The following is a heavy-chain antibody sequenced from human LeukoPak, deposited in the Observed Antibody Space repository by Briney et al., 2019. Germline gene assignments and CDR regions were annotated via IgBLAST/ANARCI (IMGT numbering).Heavy chain of an antibody. Sequence: PGGSLRLSCAASGFTFSSYWMSWVRQAPGKGLEWVAVIAYDGGKKYYADSVKGRFTISRDNSKNTLYLQTNSLRPEDTAVYYCAKDQWGTSHAFDIWGQGTMVTVSS. CDR1: GFTFSSYW. V-gene: IGHV3-30*18. CDR3: AKDQWGTSHAFDI. J-gene: IGHJ3*02. CDR2: IAYDGGKK. D-gene: IGHD2-2*01.